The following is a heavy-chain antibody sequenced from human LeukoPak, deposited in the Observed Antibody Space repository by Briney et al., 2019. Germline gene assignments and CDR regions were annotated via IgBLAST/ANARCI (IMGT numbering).Heavy chain of an antibody. V-gene: IGHV3-23*01. CDR1: GFTFSSYA. Sequence: GGSLRLSCAASGFTFSSYAMSWVRQAPGKGLEWVSAISGSGGSTYYADSVKGRFTISRDNSENTLYLQMNSLRAEDTAVYYCVKSLPLVRIFEGDYWGQGTLVTVSS. CDR2: ISGSGGST. D-gene: IGHD3-10*01. CDR3: VKSLPLVRIFEGDY. J-gene: IGHJ4*02.